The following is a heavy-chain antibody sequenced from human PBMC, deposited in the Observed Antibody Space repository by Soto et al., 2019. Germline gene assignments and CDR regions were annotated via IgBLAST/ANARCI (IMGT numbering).Heavy chain of an antibody. V-gene: IGHV3-30*18. CDR2: ISYDGSNK. CDR1: GFTFSSYG. CDR3: AKSRGGSSSGYYYYYGMDV. Sequence: GGSLRLSCAASGFTFSSYGMHWVRQAPGKGLEWVAVISYDGSNKYYADSVKGRFTISRDNSKNTLYLQMNSLRAEDTAVYYCAKSRGGSSSGYYYYYGMDVWGQGTTVTVSS. D-gene: IGHD6-6*01. J-gene: IGHJ6*02.